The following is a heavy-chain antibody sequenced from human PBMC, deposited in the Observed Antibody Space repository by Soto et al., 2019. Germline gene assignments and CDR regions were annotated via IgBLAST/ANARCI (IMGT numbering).Heavy chain of an antibody. D-gene: IGHD2-8*02. CDR3: ARDKITGLFDY. CDR2: IYYGGST. CDR1: GGSISSDY. J-gene: IGHJ4*02. Sequence: PSETLSLTCTVSGGSISSDYWSWIRQPPGKGLEWIGYIYYGGSTHSNPSLKSRVIISLDTSKNQFSLKLTSVTAADTAVYYCARDKITGLFDYWGQGTLVTVSS. V-gene: IGHV4-59*12.